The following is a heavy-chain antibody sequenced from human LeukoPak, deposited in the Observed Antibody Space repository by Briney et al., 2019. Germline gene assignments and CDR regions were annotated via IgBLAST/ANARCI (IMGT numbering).Heavy chain of an antibody. CDR3: ARQNRGFLGAFEI. V-gene: IGHV4-34*01. J-gene: IGHJ3*02. CDR1: GGSFSGYY. Sequence: KPSETLSLTCAVYGGSFSGYYWSWVRQPPGKGLEWIGEINHSGSTNYNPSLKSRVTISIDTSSNQFSLRLSSVTAADTAMYYCARQNRGFLGAFEIWGQGAVVTVSS. CDR2: INHSGST. D-gene: IGHD3-22*01.